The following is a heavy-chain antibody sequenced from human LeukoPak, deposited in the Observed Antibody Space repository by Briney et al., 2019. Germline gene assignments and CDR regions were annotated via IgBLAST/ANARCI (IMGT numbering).Heavy chain of an antibody. CDR3: ARVGGSYYHFDY. J-gene: IGHJ4*02. Sequence: GGSLRLSCAASGFTFSSYAMHWVRQAPGKGLEWVAVISYDGSNKYYADSVKGRFTISRDNSKNTLYLQMNSLRAEDTAVYYCARVGGSYYHFDYWAREPWSPSPQ. CDR1: GFTFSSYA. V-gene: IGHV3-30-3*01. CDR2: ISYDGSNK. D-gene: IGHD1-26*01.